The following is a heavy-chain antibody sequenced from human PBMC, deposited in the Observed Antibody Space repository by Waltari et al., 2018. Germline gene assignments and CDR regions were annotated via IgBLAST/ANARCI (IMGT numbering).Heavy chain of an antibody. D-gene: IGHD6-19*01. CDR3: ATTGGGSSGWHNWFDP. Sequence: QVQLVQSGAEVKKPGASVKVSCKVSGYTLTELSMHWVRQAPGKGLEWMGGFDPEDGEQNYSQKCQGRIPKAEEKSTVTTDMGPSSLGTEDPAGDYRATTGGGSSGWHNWFDPWGQGTLVTVSS. CDR2: FDPEDGEQ. V-gene: IGHV1-24*01. J-gene: IGHJ5*02. CDR1: GYTLTELS.